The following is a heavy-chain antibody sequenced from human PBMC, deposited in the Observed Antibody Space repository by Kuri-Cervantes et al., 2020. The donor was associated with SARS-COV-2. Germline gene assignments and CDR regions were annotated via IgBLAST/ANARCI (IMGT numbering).Heavy chain of an antibody. CDR1: GYTFTSYA. Sequence: ASVKVSCKASGYTFTSYAMHWVRQAPGQRLEWMGWINAGNGNTKYSQKFQGRVTITRDTSASTAYMELSSLRSDDTAVYYCARERIAVAGTFFDYWGQGTLVTVSS. D-gene: IGHD6-19*01. V-gene: IGHV1-3*01. CDR3: ARERIAVAGTFFDY. CDR2: INAGNGNT. J-gene: IGHJ4*02.